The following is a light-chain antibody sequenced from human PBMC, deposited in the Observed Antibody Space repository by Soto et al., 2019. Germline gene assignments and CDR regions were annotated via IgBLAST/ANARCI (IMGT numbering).Light chain of an antibody. Sequence: QSVLTQPASVSRSPGQSITISCTGTSSVVGGYNHVSWYQHSPGKAPELILFAVSDRPSGVSHRFSGSKSGNTASLTISGLQAEDESDYYCCSYTSLSTVVFGGGTKLTVL. V-gene: IGLV2-14*01. CDR1: SSVVGGYNH. CDR2: AVS. CDR3: CSYTSLSTVV. J-gene: IGLJ2*01.